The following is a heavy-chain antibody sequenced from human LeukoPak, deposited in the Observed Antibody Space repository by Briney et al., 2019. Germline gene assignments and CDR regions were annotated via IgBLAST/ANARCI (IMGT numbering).Heavy chain of an antibody. D-gene: IGHD6-25*01. Sequence: GGSLRLSCAASGFTFSSYSMNWVRQAPGNGLEWVSSISSSSSYIYYADSVKGRFTISRDNAKNSLYLQMNSLRAEDTAVYYCARDPNRRLFDYWGQGTLVTVSS. J-gene: IGHJ4*02. CDR1: GFTFSSYS. CDR2: ISSSSSYI. V-gene: IGHV3-21*01. CDR3: ARDPNRRLFDY.